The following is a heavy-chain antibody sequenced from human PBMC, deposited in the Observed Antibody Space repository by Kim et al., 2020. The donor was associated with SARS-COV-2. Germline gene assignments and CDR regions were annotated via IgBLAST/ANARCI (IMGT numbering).Heavy chain of an antibody. CDR3: AKDASFDWNYLDY. CDR1: GITFRSYG. J-gene: IGHJ4*02. Sequence: GGSLRLSCAVSGITFRSYGMHWFRQAPGKGLEWVAVISYDGSNKYYADSVKGRFTISRDNSKNRLYLQMNSLRAEDTAVYYCAKDASFDWNYLDYWGQGT. D-gene: IGHD1-7*01. CDR2: ISYDGSNK. V-gene: IGHV3-30*18.